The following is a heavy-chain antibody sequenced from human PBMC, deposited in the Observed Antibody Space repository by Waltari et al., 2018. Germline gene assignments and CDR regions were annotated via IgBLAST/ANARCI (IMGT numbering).Heavy chain of an antibody. D-gene: IGHD3-10*01. CDR3: ARSVSTLIWGVAE. J-gene: IGHJ4*02. V-gene: IGHV1-46*04. Sequence: QVQLVQSGAEVKKPGASEKVSCKAYGYTFTDFYIHWVRQAPGQGLEWMGMVNPNGGSTSYAQKLQDRVTMTRDTSTNTVYMELSSLRSEDTAVYYCARSVSTLIWGVAEWGQGTLVTVSS. CDR1: GYTFTDFY. CDR2: VNPNGGST.